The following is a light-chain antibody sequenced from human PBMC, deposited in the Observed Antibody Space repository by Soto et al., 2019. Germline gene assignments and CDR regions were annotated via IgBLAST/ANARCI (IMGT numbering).Light chain of an antibody. J-gene: IGKJ3*01. CDR1: QDIRTS. Sequence: DIQMTQSPSSLSASVGARVSITCQASQDIRTSLSWFQQKPGRAPKLLIYGASYLETGVPSRFGGSGSGTDFTFTISSLHPEDIGTYYCQHYHDLPPFTFGPGTKVDIK. CDR2: GAS. V-gene: IGKV1-33*01. CDR3: QHYHDLPPFT.